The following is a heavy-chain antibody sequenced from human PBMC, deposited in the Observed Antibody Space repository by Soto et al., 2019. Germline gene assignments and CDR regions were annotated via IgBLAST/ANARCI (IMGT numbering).Heavy chain of an antibody. V-gene: IGHV5-51*01. CDR3: ARRASWSNERYFDS. CDR2: IYPGDSDT. Sequence: EVQLVQSGAEVIQPGQSLQISCKASGYSFTTYWIGWVRQMPGKGLEWMGIIYPGDSDTTYSPSFQGQVTISVDKSMTTAYLQLSSLKASDTAMYYCARRASWSNERYFDSWGQGTLVTVSS. D-gene: IGHD1-26*01. J-gene: IGHJ4*02. CDR1: GYSFTTYW.